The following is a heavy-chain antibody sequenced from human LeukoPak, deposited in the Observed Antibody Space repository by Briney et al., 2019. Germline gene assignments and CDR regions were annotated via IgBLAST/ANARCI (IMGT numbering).Heavy chain of an antibody. V-gene: IGHV1-2*02. J-gene: IGHJ4*02. CDR1: GYTFTSYY. CDR3: ATSAYGGRKRGVDY. D-gene: IGHD4-23*01. Sequence: ASVKVSCKASGYTFTSYYMHWVRQAPGQGLDWMGWFNPKSGGSNYAKKFQDRVTMTRDTSISTAYMELSSLRSDDTAVYYCATSAYGGRKRGVDYWGQGTLVTVSS. CDR2: FNPKSGGS.